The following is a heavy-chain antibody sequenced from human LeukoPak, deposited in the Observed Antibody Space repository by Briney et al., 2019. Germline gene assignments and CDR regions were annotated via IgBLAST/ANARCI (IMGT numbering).Heavy chain of an antibody. J-gene: IGHJ4*02. CDR3: ARVSAGAYYFDY. V-gene: IGHV4-59*01. CDR1: GGSISSYY. D-gene: IGHD6-19*01. CDR2: IYYSGST. Sequence: SETLSLTXTVSGGSISSYYWSWIRQPPGKGLEWIGYIYYSGSTNYNPSLKSRVTISVDTSKNQFSLKLSSVTAADTAVYYCARVSAGAYYFDYWGQGTLVTVSS.